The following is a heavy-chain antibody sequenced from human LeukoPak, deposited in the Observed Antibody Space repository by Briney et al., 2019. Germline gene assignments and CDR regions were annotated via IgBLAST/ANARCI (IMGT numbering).Heavy chain of an antibody. D-gene: IGHD3-10*01. CDR3: AKDRMVRGVIITSFDY. Sequence: GGSLRLSCAASGFTFSSYATSWVRQAPGKGLEWVSAISGSGGSTYYAESVKGRFTISRDNSKNTLYLQMNSLRAEDTAVYYCAKDRMVRGVIITSFDYWGQGTLVTVSS. J-gene: IGHJ4*02. CDR2: ISGSGGST. CDR1: GFTFSSYA. V-gene: IGHV3-23*01.